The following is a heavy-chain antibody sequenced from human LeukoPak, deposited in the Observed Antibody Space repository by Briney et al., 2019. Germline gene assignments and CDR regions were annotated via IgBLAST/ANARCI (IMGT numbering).Heavy chain of an antibody. CDR1: GGSISSGSYY. CDR2: IYTSGST. J-gene: IGHJ3*02. Sequence: SETLSLTCSVSGGSISSGSYYWSWIRQPAGKGLEWIGRIYTSGSTNYNPSLKSRVTISVDTSKNQFSLKLSSVTAADTAVYYCASYEANADAFDIWGQGTMVTVSS. V-gene: IGHV4-61*02. CDR3: ASYEANADAFDI. D-gene: IGHD3-22*01.